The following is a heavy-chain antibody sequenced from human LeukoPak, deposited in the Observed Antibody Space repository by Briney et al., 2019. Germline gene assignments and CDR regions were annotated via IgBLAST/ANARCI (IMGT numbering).Heavy chain of an antibody. CDR2: IYYSGST. D-gene: IGHD6-19*01. J-gene: IGHJ4*02. CDR3: ARGGGQAVAGPVDY. CDR1: GGSISSYY. Sequence: SETLSLTCNVSGGSISSYYWSWIRQPAGKGLEWIGYIYYSGSTNYNPSLKSRVTISVDTSKNQFSLKLSSVTAADTAVYYCARGGGQAVAGPVDYWGQGTLVTVSS. V-gene: IGHV4-59*01.